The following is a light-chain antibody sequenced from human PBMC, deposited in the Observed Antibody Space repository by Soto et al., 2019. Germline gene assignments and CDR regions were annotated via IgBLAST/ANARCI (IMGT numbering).Light chain of an antibody. V-gene: IGLV2-8*01. J-gene: IGLJ1*01. CDR3: TSYAGSGGDV. Sequence: QSALTQPPSASGSPGQSVTISCTGTSSDVGAYNYVSWYQQLPGKAPKFIIYEVSKRPSGVPDRFSGSKSGNTASLTVSGLQAEDEADYYCTSYAGSGGDVFGTGTKVTVL. CDR1: SSDVGAYNY. CDR2: EVS.